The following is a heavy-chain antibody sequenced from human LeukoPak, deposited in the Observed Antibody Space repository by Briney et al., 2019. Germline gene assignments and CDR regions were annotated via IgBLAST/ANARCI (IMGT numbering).Heavy chain of an antibody. CDR3: ARSGYYYYYMDV. V-gene: IGHV4-34*01. J-gene: IGHJ6*03. D-gene: IGHD1-26*01. CDR2: INHSGST. CDR1: GGSFSGYY. Sequence: SETLSLTCAVYGGSFSGYYWSWIRQPPGKGLEWIGEINHSGSTYYNPSLKSRVTISVDTSKNQFSLKLRYVTAADTAVYYCARSGYYYYYMDVWGKGTTVTVSS.